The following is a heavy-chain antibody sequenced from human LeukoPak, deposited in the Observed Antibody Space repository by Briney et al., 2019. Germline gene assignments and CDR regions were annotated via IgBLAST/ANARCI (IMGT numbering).Heavy chain of an antibody. CDR2: FDPEDGET. V-gene: IGHV1-24*01. CDR1: GYTLTELS. CDR3: ATRTIWFGELW. D-gene: IGHD3-10*01. J-gene: IGHJ4*02. Sequence: GASVKVSCKVSGYTLTELSMHWVRQAPGKGLEWIGGFDPEDGETIYAQKFQGRVTMTEDTSTDTANMELSSLRSEDTAVYYCATRTIWFGELWWGQGTLVTVSS.